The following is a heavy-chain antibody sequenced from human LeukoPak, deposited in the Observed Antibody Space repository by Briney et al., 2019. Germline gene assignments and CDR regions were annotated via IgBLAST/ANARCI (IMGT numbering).Heavy chain of an antibody. V-gene: IGHV3-48*04. CDR2: ISSSSSLI. CDR1: GFTFSNYG. CDR3: ARVAAWDSSGYLFEY. D-gene: IGHD3-22*01. J-gene: IGHJ4*02. Sequence: PGGSLRLSCAASGFTFSNYGMNWVRQAPGKGLEWISYISSSSSLIYYADSVKGRFTISRENAKNTLYLQMNSLRAEDTAVYYCARVAAWDSSGYLFEYWGQGTLVTVSS.